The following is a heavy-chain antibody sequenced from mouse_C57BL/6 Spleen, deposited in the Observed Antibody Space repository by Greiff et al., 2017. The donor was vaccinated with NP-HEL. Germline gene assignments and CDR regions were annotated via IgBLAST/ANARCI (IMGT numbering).Heavy chain of an antibody. V-gene: IGHV5-4*01. D-gene: IGHD1-1*01. CDR1: GFTFSSYA. CDR3: ARDDYYDSSRYFGV. J-gene: IGHJ1*03. Sequence: EVKLVESGGGLVKPGGSLKLSCAASGFTFSSYAMSWVRQTPEKRLEWVATISDGGSYTYYPDNVKGRFTISRDNAKNNLYLQMSHLKSEDTAMYYCARDDYYDSSRYFGVWGTGTTVTVSS. CDR2: ISDGGSYT.